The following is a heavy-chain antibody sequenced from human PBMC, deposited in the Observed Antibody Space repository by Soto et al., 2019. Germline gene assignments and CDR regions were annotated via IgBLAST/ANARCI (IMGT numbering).Heavy chain of an antibody. Sequence: SETLSLTCAVYGGSFSGYYWSWIRQPPGKGLEWIGEINHSGSTNYNPSLKRRVTISVDTSKNQFSLKLSSVTAADTAVYYCARGRGPIAVSRFDPWGRGTLVTVSS. CDR2: INHSGST. D-gene: IGHD6-19*01. V-gene: IGHV4-34*01. CDR1: GGSFSGYY. CDR3: ARGRGPIAVSRFDP. J-gene: IGHJ5*02.